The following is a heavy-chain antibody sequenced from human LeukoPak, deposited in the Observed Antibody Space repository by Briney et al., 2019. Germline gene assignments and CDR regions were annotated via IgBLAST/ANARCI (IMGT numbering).Heavy chain of an antibody. Sequence: PSETLSLTCAVYGGSFSGYYWSWIRQPPGKGLEWIGEINHSGSTNYNPSLKSRVTISVDTSKNQFSLKLSSVTAADTAVYYCARHRITMIVVVYFDYWGQGTLVTVSS. V-gene: IGHV4-34*01. D-gene: IGHD3-22*01. J-gene: IGHJ4*02. CDR1: GGSFSGYY. CDR2: INHSGST. CDR3: ARHRITMIVVVYFDY.